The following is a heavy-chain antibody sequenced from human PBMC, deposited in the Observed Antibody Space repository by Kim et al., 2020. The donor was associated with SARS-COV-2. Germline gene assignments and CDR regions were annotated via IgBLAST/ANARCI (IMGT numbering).Heavy chain of an antibody. J-gene: IGHJ4*02. CDR1: GGSFNAYF. V-gene: IGHV4-34*01. CDR3: ARDEWLGARRTDY. Sequence: SETLSLTCAVYGGSFNAYFWGWIRQSPGKGLEWIGEINQSGSTTYNPSLKGRASMSLDKSKNQLSLKLSSVTAADTATYYCARDEWLGARRTDYWGQGTLVTVSS. D-gene: IGHD5-12*01. CDR2: INQSGST.